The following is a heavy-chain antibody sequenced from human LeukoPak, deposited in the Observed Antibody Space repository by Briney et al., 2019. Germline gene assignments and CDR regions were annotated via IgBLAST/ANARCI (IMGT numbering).Heavy chain of an antibody. V-gene: IGHV3-30*02. D-gene: IGHD6-13*01. CDR1: GFTFSGFG. J-gene: IGHJ4*02. CDR3: ASSSV. Sequence: GGSLRLSCAASGFTFSGFGMHWVRQAPGKGLEWVAFIWYDGSNKYYADSIKGRFTISRDNSKNTLYLQMNSLTGEDTAVYYCASSSVWGQGTLVTVSS. CDR2: IWYDGSNK.